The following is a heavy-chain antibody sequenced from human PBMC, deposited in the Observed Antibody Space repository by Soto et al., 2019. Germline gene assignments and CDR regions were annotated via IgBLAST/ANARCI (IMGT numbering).Heavy chain of an antibody. Sequence: QVQLQQWGAGLLKPSETLSLTCAVYGGSFSGYYWSWIRQPPGKGLEWSGEINHSGSTNYNPSLKSRVTISVDTSKNQFSLKLSSVTAADTAVYYCARGYSYGKTPYYYYYYMDVWGKGTTVTVSS. CDR1: GGSFSGYY. CDR3: ARGYSYGKTPYYYYYYMDV. V-gene: IGHV4-34*01. J-gene: IGHJ6*03. CDR2: INHSGST. D-gene: IGHD5-18*01.